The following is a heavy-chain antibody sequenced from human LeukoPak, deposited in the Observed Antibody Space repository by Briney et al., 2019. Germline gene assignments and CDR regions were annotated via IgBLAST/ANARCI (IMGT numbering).Heavy chain of an antibody. CDR1: GYTFTGYY. CDR3: AKSATPDQIYCSSTSCLYFDY. D-gene: IGHD2-2*01. CDR2: INPNSGGT. J-gene: IGHJ4*02. V-gene: IGHV1-2*02. Sequence: PAASVTVSCKASGYTFTGYYMHWVRQAPGQRLEWMGWINPNSGGTNYAQKFQGRVTMTRDTSISTAYMELSRLRSDDTAVYYCAKSATPDQIYCSSTSCLYFDYWGQGTLVTVSS.